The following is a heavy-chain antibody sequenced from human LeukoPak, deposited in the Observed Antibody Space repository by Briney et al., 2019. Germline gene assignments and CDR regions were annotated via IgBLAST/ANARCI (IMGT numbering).Heavy chain of an antibody. Sequence: SQTLSLTCTVSGGSISSGSYYWNWIRQPAGKGLEWIGRIYSSGSTNYNPSLKSRVTVSVDTSKNQFSLKLSSVTAADTAVYYCAREGLNMVRGVIPKEAWGWFDPWGQGTLVTVSS. D-gene: IGHD3-10*01. CDR1: GGSISSGSYY. CDR3: AREGLNMVRGVIPKEAWGWFDP. J-gene: IGHJ5*02. V-gene: IGHV4-61*02. CDR2: IYSSGST.